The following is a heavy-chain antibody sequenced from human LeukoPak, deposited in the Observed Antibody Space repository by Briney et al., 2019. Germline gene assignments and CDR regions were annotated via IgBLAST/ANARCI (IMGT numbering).Heavy chain of an antibody. J-gene: IGHJ5*02. CDR3: ARRLTQYDCFDP. D-gene: IGHD2-2*01. Sequence: PSQTLSLTCGISGDSFSSNSVTWNWIRQSPSRGLEWLGRTYYRSTWYNDYAVSVRGRITVNPDTSKNQFSLHLNSVTPEDTAVYYCARRLTQYDCFDPWGQGILVPSPQ. CDR1: GDSFSSNSVT. V-gene: IGHV6-1*01. CDR2: TYYRSTWYN.